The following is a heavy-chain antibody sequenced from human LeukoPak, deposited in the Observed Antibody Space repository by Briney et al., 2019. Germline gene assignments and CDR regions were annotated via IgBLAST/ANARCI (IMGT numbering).Heavy chain of an antibody. J-gene: IGHJ4*02. V-gene: IGHV4-34*01. Sequence: SEPLSLTCAVYGGSFSGYYWSWIRQPPGKGLEWIGEINHSGSTNYNPSLKSRVTISVDTSKNQFSLKLSSVTAADTAVYYCARGLKFAYYYDSSGYYYERGYFDYWGQGTLVTVSS. D-gene: IGHD3-22*01. CDR3: ARGLKFAYYYDSSGYYYERGYFDY. CDR2: INHSGST. CDR1: GGSFSGYY.